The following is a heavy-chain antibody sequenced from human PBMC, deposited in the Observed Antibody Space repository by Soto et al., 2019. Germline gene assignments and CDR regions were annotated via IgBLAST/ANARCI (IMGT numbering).Heavy chain of an antibody. V-gene: IGHV1-69*13. Sequence: RASVKVSCKASGGTFSSYAISWVRQAPGQGLEWMGGIIPIFGTANYAQKFQGRVTITADESTSTAYMELSSLRSEDTAVYYCASSQTDIVAVVAANYGMDVWGQGTTVTVSS. J-gene: IGHJ6*02. CDR3: ASSQTDIVAVVAANYGMDV. CDR2: IIPIFGTA. D-gene: IGHD2-15*01. CDR1: GGTFSSYA.